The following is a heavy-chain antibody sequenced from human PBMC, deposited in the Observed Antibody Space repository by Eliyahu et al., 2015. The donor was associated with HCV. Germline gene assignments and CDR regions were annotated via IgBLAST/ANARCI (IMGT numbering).Heavy chain of an antibody. CDR3: TTGAPGGFDYYLDV. CDR1: GFTFSKAW. V-gene: IGHV3-15*01. D-gene: IGHD3-10*01. J-gene: IGHJ6*03. CDR2: IKSKTXGGTT. Sequence: EVQLVESGGGLVXPGGSLRLSCXASGFTFSKAWMGWVRQATGKGXEWIGRIKSKTXGGTTDYAAPVKGRFTISRDDSKSTLYLQMNSLKTEDTAVYYCTTGAPGGFDYYLDVWGQGTTVTVSS.